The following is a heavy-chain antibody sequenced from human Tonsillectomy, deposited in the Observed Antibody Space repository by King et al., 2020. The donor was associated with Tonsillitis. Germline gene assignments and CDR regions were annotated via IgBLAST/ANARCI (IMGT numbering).Heavy chain of an antibody. Sequence: VQLVESGAEVKKPGSSVKVSCQASGGTFNSFTINWVRQAPGHGLEWMGGIIPLFDSPTYAQKFQDRVTFTADESTNTAYMGLSSLRSEDTAIYYCARVPGDYNSGNWFDPWGQGTLVTVPS. V-gene: IGHV1-69*01. D-gene: IGHD3-9*01. CDR1: GGTFNSFT. CDR2: IIPLFDSP. CDR3: ARVPGDYNSGNWFDP. J-gene: IGHJ5*02.